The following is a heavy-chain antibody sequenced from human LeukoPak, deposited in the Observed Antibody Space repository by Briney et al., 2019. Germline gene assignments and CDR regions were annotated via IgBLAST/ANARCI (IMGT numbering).Heavy chain of an antibody. J-gene: IGHJ4*02. V-gene: IGHV1-8*03. CDR2: MNPNSGNT. CDR1: GYTFTSYD. D-gene: IGHD4-17*01. CDR3: ARESGSVTSEVDFGY. Sequence: ASVKVSCKASGYTFTSYDINWVRQATGQGLEWMGWMNPNSGNTGYAQKFQGRVTITRNTSISTAYMELSSLRSEDTAVYYCARESGSVTSEVDFGYWGQGTLVTVSS.